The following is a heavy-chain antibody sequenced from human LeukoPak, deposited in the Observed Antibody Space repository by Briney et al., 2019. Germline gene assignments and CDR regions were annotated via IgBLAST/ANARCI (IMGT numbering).Heavy chain of an antibody. J-gene: IGHJ4*02. D-gene: IGHD6-19*01. CDR1: GYTFSNFQ. CDR2: INTDIGNT. CDR3: ARGQLYFDY. Sequence: GASVKVSCKASGYTFSNFQINWVRQAPGQGLEWMAWINTDIGNTNYAPKLQGRVTMTTDTSRSTAYMELRGLRSDDTAVYYCARGQLYFDYWGQGTLVTVSS. V-gene: IGHV1-18*01.